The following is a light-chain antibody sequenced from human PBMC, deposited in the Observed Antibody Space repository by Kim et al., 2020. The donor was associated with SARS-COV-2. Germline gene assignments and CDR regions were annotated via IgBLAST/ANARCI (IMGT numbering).Light chain of an antibody. V-gene: IGLV1-44*01. Sequence: QSVLTQPPSASGTPGQRVTISCAGSSYNIGRHTVNWYQQLPGTAPKLLVHPDRFSGSKSGTSASLAISGLQSEDEADYYCAAWDDSLNGPVFGGGTQLTVL. J-gene: IGLJ3*02. CDR3: AAWDDSLNGPV. CDR1: SYNIGRHT.